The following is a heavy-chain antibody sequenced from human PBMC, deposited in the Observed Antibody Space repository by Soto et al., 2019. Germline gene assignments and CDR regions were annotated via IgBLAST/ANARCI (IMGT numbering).Heavy chain of an antibody. CDR1: GGSISSYY. D-gene: IGHD6-19*01. V-gene: IGHV4-59*01. J-gene: IGHJ6*02. CDR2: IYYSGST. CDR3: ARAGSSGWYGVYYYGMDV. Sequence: SETLSLTCTVSGGSISSYYWSWIRQPPGKGLEWIGYIYYSGSTNYNPSLKSRVTISVDTSKNQFSLKLSSVTAADTAVYYCARAGSSGWYGVYYYGMDVWGQGTTVTVSS.